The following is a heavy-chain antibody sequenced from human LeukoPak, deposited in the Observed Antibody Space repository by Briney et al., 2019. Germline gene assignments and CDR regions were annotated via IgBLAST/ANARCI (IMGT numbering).Heavy chain of an antibody. J-gene: IGHJ4*02. CDR2: ISSSSSYI. CDR1: EFNFSDYY. D-gene: IGHD5-24*01. CDR3: ARGRDGYNSD. V-gene: IGHV3-21*01. Sequence: GGSLRLSCAASEFNFSDYYMTWLRQAPGKGLEWVSSISSSSSYIYYADSVKGRFTISRDNAKNSLYLQMNSLRAEDTAVYYCARGRDGYNSDWGQGTLVTVSS.